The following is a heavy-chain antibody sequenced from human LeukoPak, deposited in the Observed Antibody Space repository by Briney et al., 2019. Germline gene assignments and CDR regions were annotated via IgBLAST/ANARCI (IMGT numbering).Heavy chain of an antibody. CDR3: AKDGGSGATRPIDF. V-gene: IGHV3-43*01. CDR2: ISWDGVST. J-gene: IGHJ4*02. Sequence: GGSLRLSCAASGFTFDGYTTHWVRQAPGKGLEWVSLISWDGVSTYYADSVKGRFTISSDKSKNSLYLQLNSLRTEDTAFYYCAKDGGSGATRPIDFWGQGTLVTVSS. CDR1: GFTFDGYT. D-gene: IGHD1-26*01.